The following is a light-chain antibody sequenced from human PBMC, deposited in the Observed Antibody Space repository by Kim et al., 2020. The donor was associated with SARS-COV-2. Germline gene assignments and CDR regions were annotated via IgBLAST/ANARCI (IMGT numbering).Light chain of an antibody. Sequence: QSALTQPASMSRSPGQSITISCTGSNSDIGAYDYVSWFQQLPDKAPRLIIHDVDKRPSGVSNRFSGSKSGNTASLSISGLQSEDEADYYCSSFTSANTRIFGTGTKVTVL. CDR1: NSDIGAYDY. J-gene: IGLJ1*01. V-gene: IGLV2-14*03. CDR2: DVD. CDR3: SSFTSANTRI.